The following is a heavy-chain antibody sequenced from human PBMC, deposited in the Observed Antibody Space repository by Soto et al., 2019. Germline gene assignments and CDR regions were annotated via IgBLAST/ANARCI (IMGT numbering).Heavy chain of an antibody. V-gene: IGHV3-30*03. J-gene: IGHJ4*02. CDR1: GFPFTTYG. CDR2: ISYDGSNR. CDR3: VGGQYYFGY. D-gene: IGHD3-10*01. Sequence: QVQLVESGGGVVQPGRSLRLSCAASGFPFTTYGMHWVREGPGKGLEWVAVISYDGSNRYYADSVKGRFTISRDNYKNTLYLQMNDLRPEDTALYYCVGGQYYFGYRGQGTLVTVSS.